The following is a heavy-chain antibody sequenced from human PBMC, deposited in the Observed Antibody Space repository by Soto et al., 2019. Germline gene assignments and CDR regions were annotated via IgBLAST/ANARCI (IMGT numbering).Heavy chain of an antibody. Sequence: GGPQRLSCAASGFTFSSYSMNWVRQAPGKGLDWVSYISSSSSTIYYADSVKGRFTISRDNAKNSLYLQMNSLRAEDTAVYYCARIVVPAARPRYYYYYMDVWGKGTTVTVSS. CDR1: GFTFSSYS. CDR3: ARIVVPAARPRYYYYYMDV. CDR2: ISSSSSTI. D-gene: IGHD2-2*01. J-gene: IGHJ6*03. V-gene: IGHV3-48*01.